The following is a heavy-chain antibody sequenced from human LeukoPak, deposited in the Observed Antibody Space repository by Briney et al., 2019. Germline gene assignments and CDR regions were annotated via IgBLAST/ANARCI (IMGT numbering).Heavy chain of an antibody. CDR2: MNPNSCNT. CDR3: ARVNDPNVDILTGYYRVVDY. CDR1: GYTFPRYD. J-gene: IGHJ4*02. Sequence: WASVKVSCKVCGYTFPRYDINWVRQATGQAFEWMGWMNPNSCNTGYAQKFQGRVTMTRNTSISTAYMELSSLRSEDTAVYYCARVNDPNVDILTGYYRVVDYWGQGTLVTVSS. D-gene: IGHD3-9*01. V-gene: IGHV1-8*01.